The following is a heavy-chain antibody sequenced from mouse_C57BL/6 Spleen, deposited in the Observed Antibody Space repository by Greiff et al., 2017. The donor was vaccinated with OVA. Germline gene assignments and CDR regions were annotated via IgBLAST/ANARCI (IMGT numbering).Heavy chain of an antibody. CDR2: INPSTGGT. J-gene: IGHJ4*01. D-gene: IGHD4-1*01. V-gene: IGHV1-42*01. CDR3: ARWGTGSYAMGG. CDR1: GYSFTGYY. Sequence: VQLQQSGPELVKPGASVKISCKASGYSFTGYYMNWVKQSPEKSLEWIGEINPSTGGTTYNQKFKAKATLTVDKSSSTAYMQLKSLTSEDSAVYYCARWGTGSYAMGGWGQGASVTVSS.